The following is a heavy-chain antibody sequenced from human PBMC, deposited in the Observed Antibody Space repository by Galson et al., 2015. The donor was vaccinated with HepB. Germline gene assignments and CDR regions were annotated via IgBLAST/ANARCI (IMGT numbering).Heavy chain of an antibody. V-gene: IGHV3-30-3*01. J-gene: IGHJ5*02. CDR1: GFTFSNYA. CDR3: AREAPKITQLDL. CDR2: ISYDGSNK. Sequence: SLRLSCAASGFTFSNYAMHWVRQAPGKGLEWVAFISYDGSNKYYADCVKGRFTISRDNSKNTLYVQMNSMRAEDTAVYYCAREAPKITQLDLWRRGTLVTVSS.